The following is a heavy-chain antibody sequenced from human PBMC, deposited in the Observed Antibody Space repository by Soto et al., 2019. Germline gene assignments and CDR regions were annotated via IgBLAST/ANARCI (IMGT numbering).Heavy chain of an antibody. V-gene: IGHV1-69*13. CDR2: IIPAFGRV. CDR1: GGSLNTYA. Sequence: ASVKVSCKASGGSLNTYAISWVRQAPGQGLEWMGGIIPAFGRVSYAQKFQGRVTITADDSTSTAYMELSRLRSDDTAMYYCADPSLGYCITTTCPPDYWGQGTLVTVSS. CDR3: ADPSLGYCITTTCPPDY. J-gene: IGHJ4*02. D-gene: IGHD2-2*01.